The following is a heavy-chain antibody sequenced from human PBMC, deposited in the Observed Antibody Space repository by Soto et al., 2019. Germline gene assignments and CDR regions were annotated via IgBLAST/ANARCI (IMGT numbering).Heavy chain of an antibody. Sequence: QVQLVESGGGVVQPGRSLRLSCAASGFTFSSYGMHWVRQAPGKGLEWVAVISYDGSNKYYADSVKGRFTISRDNSKNTLYLQMNSLRAEDTAVYYCAKALDYGDYGSSYGMDVWGQGTTVTVSS. J-gene: IGHJ6*02. V-gene: IGHV3-30*18. CDR1: GFTFSSYG. D-gene: IGHD4-17*01. CDR3: AKALDYGDYGSSYGMDV. CDR2: ISYDGSNK.